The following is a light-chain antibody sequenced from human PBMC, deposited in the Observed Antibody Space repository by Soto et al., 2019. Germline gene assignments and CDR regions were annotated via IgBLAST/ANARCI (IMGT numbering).Light chain of an antibody. Sequence: QSALTQPASVSGSPGQSITISCTGTTSDIGAYNYVSWYQHNPGNAPKLMIYEVTNRPSGVSSRFSGSKSGSTASLTITGLQSYDEADYYCSSYTSRGTLVFGGGTKVTVL. V-gene: IGLV2-14*01. J-gene: IGLJ3*02. CDR3: SSYTSRGTLV. CDR1: TSDIGAYNY. CDR2: EVT.